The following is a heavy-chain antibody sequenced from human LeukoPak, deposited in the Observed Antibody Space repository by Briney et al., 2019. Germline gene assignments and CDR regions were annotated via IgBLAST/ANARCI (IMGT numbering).Heavy chain of an antibody. D-gene: IGHD5-12*01. CDR2: INHSGST. Sequence: AETLSLTCAVYGGSFSGYYWSWIRQPPGKGLEWIGEINHSGSTNYNPSLKSRVTISVDTSKNQFSLKLSSVTAADTAVYYCARDPWATYSDYDSSYWGQGTLVTVSS. CDR3: ARDPWATYSDYDSSY. V-gene: IGHV4-34*01. J-gene: IGHJ4*02. CDR1: GGSFSGYY.